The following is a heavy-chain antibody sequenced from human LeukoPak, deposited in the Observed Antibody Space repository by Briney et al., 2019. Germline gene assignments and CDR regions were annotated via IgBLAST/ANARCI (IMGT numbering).Heavy chain of an antibody. Sequence: GGSLRLSCAASGFTFSSYGMHWVRQAPGKGLEWVAVISYDGSNKYYADSVKGRFTISRDNSKNTLYLQMNSLRAEDTAVYYCATDQGIYWGQGTLVTVSS. J-gene: IGHJ4*02. CDR2: ISYDGSNK. CDR1: GFTFSSYG. V-gene: IGHV3-30*03. CDR3: ATDQGIY.